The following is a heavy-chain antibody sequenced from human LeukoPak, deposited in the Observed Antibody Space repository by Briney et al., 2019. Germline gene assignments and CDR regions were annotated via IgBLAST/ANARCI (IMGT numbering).Heavy chain of an antibody. V-gene: IGHV7-4-1*02. Sequence: ASVKVSCKASGYIFTNYAMNWVRQAPGQGLEWMGWINTNTGNPTYAQAFTGRFVFSLGTSVSTAYLQISSLEAEDTALYYCARVNDYGYNWFDPWGQGTLVTVSS. CDR2: INTNTGNP. D-gene: IGHD4/OR15-4a*01. J-gene: IGHJ5*02. CDR3: ARVNDYGYNWFDP. CDR1: GYIFTNYA.